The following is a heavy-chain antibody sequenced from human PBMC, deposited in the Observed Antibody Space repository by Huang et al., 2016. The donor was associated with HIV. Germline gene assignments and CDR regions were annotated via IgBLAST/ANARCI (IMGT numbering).Heavy chain of an antibody. CDR3: ARGSLEYSVSSSLDY. Sequence: QVQLLQSGAEVKKPGSSVKVSCKASGGPFRSYSIAWVRQAPGQGLEWMASLMPVVDSPNDAQKLKGRIGVTADESTSTVYMELRDLRPDDTAVYFCARGSLEYSVSSSLDYWGQGTHVTVSS. V-gene: IGHV1-69*11. CDR2: LMPVVDSP. CDR1: GGPFRSYS. D-gene: IGHD4-4*01. J-gene: IGHJ4*02.